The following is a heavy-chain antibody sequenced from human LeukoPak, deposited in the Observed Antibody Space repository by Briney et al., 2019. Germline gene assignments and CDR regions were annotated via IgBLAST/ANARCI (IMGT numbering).Heavy chain of an antibody. CDR2: ISSSGSTI. J-gene: IGHJ4*02. D-gene: IGHD3-9*01. V-gene: IGHV3-48*03. CDR1: GFTFSSYE. Sequence: GGSLRLSCAASGFTFSSYEMNWVRQAPGKGLEWVSYISSSGSTIYYADSVKGRFTISRDNATNSLYLQMTSLRAEDTAVYYCARVYYYDILTGYEDDDYWGQGTLVTVSS. CDR3: ARVYYYDILTGYEDDDY.